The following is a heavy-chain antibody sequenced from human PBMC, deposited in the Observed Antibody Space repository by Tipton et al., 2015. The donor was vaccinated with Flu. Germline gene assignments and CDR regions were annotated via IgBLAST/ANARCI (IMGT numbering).Heavy chain of an antibody. CDR3: ARGPWIQLGPNWFDP. CDR2: IYASGST. J-gene: IGHJ5*02. V-gene: IGHV4-4*07. CDR1: GDSISSFY. D-gene: IGHD5-18*01. Sequence: GLVKPSETLSLTCTVSGDSISSFYWSWIRQPAGKGLEWIGRIYASGSTNYNPSLKSRVTMSVDTSKNQFSLKLSSVTAADTAVYYCARGPWIQLGPNWFDPWGQGTLVTVSS.